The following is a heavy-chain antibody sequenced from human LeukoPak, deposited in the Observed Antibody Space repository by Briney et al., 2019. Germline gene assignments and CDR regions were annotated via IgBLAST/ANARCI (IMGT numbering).Heavy chain of an antibody. Sequence: ASVKVSCKASGYTFTSYGISWVRQAPGQGLEWMGWISAYNGNTNYAQKLQGRVTMITDTSTSTAYMELRSLRSDDTAVYYCARIWYYYDSSGYSNWFDPWGQGTLVTVSS. CDR2: ISAYNGNT. CDR3: ARIWYYYDSSGYSNWFDP. CDR1: GYTFTSYG. D-gene: IGHD3-22*01. V-gene: IGHV1-18*01. J-gene: IGHJ5*02.